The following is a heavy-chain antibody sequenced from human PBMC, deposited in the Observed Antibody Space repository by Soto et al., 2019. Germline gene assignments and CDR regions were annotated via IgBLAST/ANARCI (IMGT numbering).Heavy chain of an antibody. CDR1: GFTFSSYW. CDR3: ARAVPAAKYNWFDP. Sequence: GSLRLSCAASGFTFSSYWMSWVRQAPGKGLEWVANIKQDGSEKYYVDSVKGRFTISRDNAKNSLYLQMNSLRAEDTAVYYCARAVPAAKYNWFDPWGQGTLVTVSS. J-gene: IGHJ5*02. V-gene: IGHV3-7*03. CDR2: IKQDGSEK. D-gene: IGHD2-2*01.